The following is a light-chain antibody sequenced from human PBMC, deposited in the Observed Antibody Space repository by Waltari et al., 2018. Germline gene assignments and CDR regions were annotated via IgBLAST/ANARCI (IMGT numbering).Light chain of an antibody. Sequence: SCRTSQSVSRTLAWYQQEPGQAPRLLIYDASTRATGIPDRFSGSMSGTDFSLTISRVEPEDFAVYYCQKYGTLPATFGQGTKVEIK. CDR3: QKYGTLPAT. CDR1: QSVSRT. V-gene: IGKV3-20*01. J-gene: IGKJ1*01. CDR2: DAS.